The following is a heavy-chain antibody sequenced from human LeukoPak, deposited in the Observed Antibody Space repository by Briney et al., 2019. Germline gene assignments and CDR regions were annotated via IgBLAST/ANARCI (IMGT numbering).Heavy chain of an antibody. CDR2: IYHSGTT. Sequence: SETLSLACTVSGFSISNDYYWTWLRQPPGKGLEWIGGIYHSGTTYYNPSLRGRVSISLDTSKTQFSLKLSSVTAADTAVYYCARGDYDFWSGNWRFDTWGQGTLVTVSS. D-gene: IGHD3-3*01. CDR1: GFSISNDYY. CDR3: ARGDYDFWSGNWRFDT. J-gene: IGHJ4*02. V-gene: IGHV4-38-2*02.